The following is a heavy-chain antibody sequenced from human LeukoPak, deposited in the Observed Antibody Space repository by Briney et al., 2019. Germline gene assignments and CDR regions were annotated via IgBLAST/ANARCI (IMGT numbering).Heavy chain of an antibody. D-gene: IGHD3-22*01. CDR3: VRVGDSSAACHDTRFDP. V-gene: IGHV4-31*03. Sequence: SETLSLTCTVSGGSISSGGYYWSWIRQLPGKGLEWIGYIYHSGNTVYKPSLRSRVTMSVDTSKNQFSLKLTSVTAADTGVYYCVRVGDSSAACHDTRFDPWGQGTLVTVSS. CDR2: IYHSGNT. J-gene: IGHJ5*02. CDR1: GGSISSGGYY.